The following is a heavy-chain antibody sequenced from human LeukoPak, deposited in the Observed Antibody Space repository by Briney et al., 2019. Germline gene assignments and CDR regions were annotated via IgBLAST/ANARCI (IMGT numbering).Heavy chain of an antibody. CDR3: TRDDILTGYYRGVIDH. J-gene: IGHJ4*02. CDR1: GDSTSSSNYY. Sequence: SETLSLTCTVSGDSTSSSNYYWGWIRQPSGKGLEWIGTIYYSGTAYYNPSLKSRVTISLDTSENQFSLKLSSVTAADAAVYYCTRDDILTGYYRGVIDHWGQGTLVTVSS. CDR2: IYYSGTA. V-gene: IGHV4-39*02. D-gene: IGHD3-9*01.